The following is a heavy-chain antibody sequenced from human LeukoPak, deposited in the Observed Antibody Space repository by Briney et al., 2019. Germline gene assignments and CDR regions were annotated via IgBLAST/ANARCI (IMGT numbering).Heavy chain of an antibody. CDR1: GFTVDDYA. CDR3: AREKRSDCSCYGPYYFDN. J-gene: IGHJ4*02. V-gene: IGHV3-20*01. CDR2: IIWNGGST. D-gene: IGHD3-22*01. Sequence: GGSLRLSCAASGFTVDDYAVSCVRQAPGKGLEWVSGIIWNGGSTGYADSAKGRFTISRDNAENSLYLQMNSLRGEDTALYHCAREKRSDCSCYGPYYFDNWVRGTRATVTA.